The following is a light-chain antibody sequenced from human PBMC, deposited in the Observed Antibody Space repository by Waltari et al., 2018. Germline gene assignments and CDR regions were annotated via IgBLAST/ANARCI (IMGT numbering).Light chain of an antibody. J-gene: IGKJ2*03. CDR1: QGISNN. CDR3: QHYNNRPPYS. CDR2: GAS. V-gene: IGKV3-15*01. Sequence: EIELTQSPATLSASPGERVPPSCRASQGISNNLVWYQHKPGQSPRLLIYGASARATGVPERFSGSGYRTEFTLTISSLQSEDFAVYYCQHYNNRPPYSFGQGTKLDIK.